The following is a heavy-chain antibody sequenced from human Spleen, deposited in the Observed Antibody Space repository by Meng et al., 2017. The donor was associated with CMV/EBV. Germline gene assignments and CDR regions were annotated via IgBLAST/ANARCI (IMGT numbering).Heavy chain of an antibody. CDR3: ARGGPVTPGYFGMEV. D-gene: IGHD4-11*01. CDR2: INDDGSDT. J-gene: IGHJ6*02. Sequence: GESLKISCVASGFPFSSYLMHWVRQAPGRGLVGVSRINDDGSDTTYVDSVKGRFIISRDNAKNTLYLQMSSLRADDTAVYYCARGGPVTPGYFGMEVWGQGTTVTVSS. V-gene: IGHV3-74*01. CDR1: GFPFSSYL.